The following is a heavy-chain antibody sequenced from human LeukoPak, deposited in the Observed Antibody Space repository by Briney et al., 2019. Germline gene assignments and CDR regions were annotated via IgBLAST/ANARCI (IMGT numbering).Heavy chain of an antibody. V-gene: IGHV3-48*04. D-gene: IGHD3-10*01. CDR1: GFTFSSYS. J-gene: IGHJ4*02. CDR3: ASYLYKSLDH. CDR2: ISSSSSTI. Sequence: GGSLRLSCAASGFTFSSYSMNWVRQAPGKGLEWVSYISSSSSTIYYADSVKGRFTISRDNTKNSVYLQMNSLRAEDTAVYYCASYLYKSLDHWGQGTLVTVSS.